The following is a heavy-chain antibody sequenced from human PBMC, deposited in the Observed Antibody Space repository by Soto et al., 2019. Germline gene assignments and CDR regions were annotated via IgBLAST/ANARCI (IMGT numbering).Heavy chain of an antibody. CDR3: ARASPRKTTPYYMDV. Sequence: PSETLSLTCAVYGGSFSGYYCSWIRQPPGKGLEWIGEINHSGSTNYNPSLKSRVTISVDTSKNQFSLKLSSVTAADTAVYYCARASPRKTTPYYMDVWGKGTTVSVSS. J-gene: IGHJ6*03. V-gene: IGHV4-34*01. CDR1: GGSFSGYY. CDR2: INHSGST. D-gene: IGHD4-17*01.